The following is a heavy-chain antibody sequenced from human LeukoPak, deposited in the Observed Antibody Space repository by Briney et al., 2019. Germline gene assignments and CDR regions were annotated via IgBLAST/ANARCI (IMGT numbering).Heavy chain of an antibody. CDR1: GFTFSNYE. CDR2: ISSSGSTI. D-gene: IGHD4-23*01. CDR3: ATDYGANSGGFDY. J-gene: IGHJ4*02. Sequence: GGSLRLSCAASGFTFSNYEMNWVRQAPGKGLEWVSYISSSGSTIHYADSVKGRFTISRDNAKNSLYLQMNSLRAEDTAVYYCATDYGANSGGFDYWGQGALVTVSS. V-gene: IGHV3-48*03.